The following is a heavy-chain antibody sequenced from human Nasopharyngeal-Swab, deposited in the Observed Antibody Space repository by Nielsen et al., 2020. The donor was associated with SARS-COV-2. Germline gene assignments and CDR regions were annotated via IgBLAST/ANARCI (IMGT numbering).Heavy chain of an antibody. V-gene: IGHV1-24*01. D-gene: IGHD2-8*01. CDR3: ATSPPYCTNGVCYVWFDP. CDR2: FDPEDGET. J-gene: IGHJ5*02. Sequence: ASVKVSCKVSGYTLTELSMHWVRQAPGKRLEWMGGFDPEDGETIYAQKFQGRVTMTEDTSTDTAYMELSSLRSEDTAVYYCATSPPYCTNGVCYVWFDPWGQGTLVTVSS. CDR1: GYTLTELS.